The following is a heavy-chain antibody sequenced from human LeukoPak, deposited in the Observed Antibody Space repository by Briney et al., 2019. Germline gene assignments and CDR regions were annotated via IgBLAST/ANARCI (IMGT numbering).Heavy chain of an antibody. CDR3: AKDLMRDRWFGES. CDR1: GFTFSYYG. Sequence: GGSLRLSCAASGFTFSYYGMHWVRQAPGKGLEGVAFIRYDGNDKFYAESVKGRFTISRDTSRNTLYLQMNSLRLEDTAVYYCAKDLMRDRWFGESWGQGTLVTVSS. V-gene: IGHV3-30*02. CDR2: IRYDGNDK. D-gene: IGHD3-10*01. J-gene: IGHJ5*02.